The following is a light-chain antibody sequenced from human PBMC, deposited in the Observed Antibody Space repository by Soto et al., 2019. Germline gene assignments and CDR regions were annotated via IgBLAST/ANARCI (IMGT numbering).Light chain of an antibody. Sequence: QSALTQPASVSGSPGQSITIFCTGTSSDVGAYKFVSWYRHHPGRAPQVMIYEVTNRPSGVSSRLSGSKSGNTASLTISGLQPEDEGDYYCSSYSSTSTPWVFGGGTKVTVL. V-gene: IGLV2-14*01. CDR2: EVT. J-gene: IGLJ3*02. CDR3: SSYSSTSTPWV. CDR1: SSDVGAYKF.